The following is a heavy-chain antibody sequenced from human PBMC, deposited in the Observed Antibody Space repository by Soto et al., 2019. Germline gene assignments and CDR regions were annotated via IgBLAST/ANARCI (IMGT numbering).Heavy chain of an antibody. CDR2: TYSGGST. J-gene: IGHJ6*02. CDR3: ARDPPATRHGMDV. V-gene: IGHV3-53*01. CDR1: GFTVSSNY. Sequence: PGGSLRLSCAASGFTVSSNYMSWVRQAPGKGLEWVSVTYSGGSTYYADSVRGRFTISRDNSKNTLYLQMKSLRAEDTAVYYCARDPPATRHGMDVWGQGTTVTVSS.